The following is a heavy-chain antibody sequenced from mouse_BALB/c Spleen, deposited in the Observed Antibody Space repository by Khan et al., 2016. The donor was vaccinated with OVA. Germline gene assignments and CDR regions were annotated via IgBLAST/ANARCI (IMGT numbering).Heavy chain of an antibody. Sequence: EVQLQESGGGLVQPGGSRKLSCAASGFTFSSFGMHWVRQAPEKGLEWVAYISGDSNTIYYTDTVKGRFTISRDNPKNTLFLQMTSLRSEDTAMNYCARSYFYGYYFDQWGQGTTLTVSS. CDR2: ISGDSNTI. V-gene: IGHV5-17*02. CDR3: ARSYFYGYYFDQ. J-gene: IGHJ2*01. D-gene: IGHD1-1*01. CDR1: GFTFSSFG.